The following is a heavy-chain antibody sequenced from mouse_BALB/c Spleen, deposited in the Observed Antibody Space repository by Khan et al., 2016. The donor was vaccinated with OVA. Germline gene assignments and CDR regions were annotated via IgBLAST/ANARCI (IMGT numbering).Heavy chain of an antibody. D-gene: IGHD1-1*02. V-gene: IGHV1S41*01. CDR3: ARGMGGKVPLDY. Sequence: DLVKPGASVKLSCKASGYTFTSYWITWIKQRPGQGLEWIGRIAPGNGSSYYNEMFKGKATLTVDTSSNTAYIQLSSLSSEDSGVXYCARGMGGKVPLDYWGQGTTLTVSS. CDR2: IAPGNGSS. J-gene: IGHJ2*01. CDR1: GYTFTSYW.